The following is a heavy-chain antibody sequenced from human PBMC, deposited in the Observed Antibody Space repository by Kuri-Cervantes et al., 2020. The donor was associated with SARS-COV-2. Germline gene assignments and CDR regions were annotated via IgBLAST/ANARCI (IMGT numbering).Heavy chain of an antibody. V-gene: IGHV3-23*01. CDR2: TSGSGTGA. D-gene: IGHD1-7*01. J-gene: IGHJ6*02. Sequence: GESLKGSCAAPGFSFSSYAMSWVRQAPGKGLEWVSVTSGSGTGAYYADSVKGRFTISRDNSKNALYLQMNSLRAEDTAVYFCAKDPTATTEYCYAMDVWSQGTTVTVSS. CDR1: GFSFSSYA. CDR3: AKDPTATTEYCYAMDV.